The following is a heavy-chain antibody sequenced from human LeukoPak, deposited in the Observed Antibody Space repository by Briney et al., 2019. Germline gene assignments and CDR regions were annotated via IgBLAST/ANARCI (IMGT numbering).Heavy chain of an antibody. CDR2: IRSNVYGAIT. CDR1: GFTFGDYA. Sequence: GGSLRLSCTASGFTFGDYAMSWIRQAPGKGLEWVGFIRSNVYGAITEYAASVKGRLTISRDDSKSIAYLQMSSLKTEDTAVYYCTRGNYYFDYWGQGTLVTVSS. J-gene: IGHJ4*02. V-gene: IGHV3-49*03. CDR3: TRGNYYFDY.